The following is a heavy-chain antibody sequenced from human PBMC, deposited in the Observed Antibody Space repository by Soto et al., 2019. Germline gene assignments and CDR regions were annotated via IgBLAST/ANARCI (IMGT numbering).Heavy chain of an antibody. V-gene: IGHV3-30-3*01. CDR1: GFTFSSYA. J-gene: IGHJ6*02. CDR2: ISYDGSNK. D-gene: IGHD6-19*01. CDR3: ARDQSSGWPISPQSPGHYYYYGMDV. Sequence: GGSLRLSCAASGFTFSSYAMHWVRQAPGKGLEWVAVISYDGSNKYYADSVKGRFTISRDNSKNTLYLQMNSLRAEDTAVYYCARDQSSGWPISPQSPGHYYYYGMDVWGQGTTVTVSS.